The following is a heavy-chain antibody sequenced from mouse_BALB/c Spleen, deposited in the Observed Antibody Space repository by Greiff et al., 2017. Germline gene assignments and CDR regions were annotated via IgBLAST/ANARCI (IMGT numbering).Heavy chain of an antibody. Sequence: VQLKESGPGLVAPSQSLSITCTVSGFSLTGYGVNWVRQPPGKGLEWLGMIWGDGSTDYNSALKSRLSISKDNSKSQVFLKMNSLQTDDTAMYYCAREVRRGYYAMDYWGQGTSVTVSS. CDR1: GFSLTGYG. V-gene: IGHV2-6-7*01. CDR3: AREVRRGYYAMDY. CDR2: IWGDGST. J-gene: IGHJ4*01. D-gene: IGHD2-14*01.